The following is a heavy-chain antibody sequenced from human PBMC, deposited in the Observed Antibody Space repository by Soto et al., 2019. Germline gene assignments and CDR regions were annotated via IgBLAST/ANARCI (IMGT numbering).Heavy chain of an antibody. V-gene: IGHV3-30*03. D-gene: IGHD6-13*01. CDR3: ARDLGSSWYPEYFQH. CDR1: GFTFRSYG. Sequence: PGGSLRLSCAASGFTFRSYGMHWVRQAPGKGLEWVAVISYDGSNKYYADSVKGRFTISRDNSKNTLYLQMNSLRAEDTAVYYCARDLGSSWYPEYFQHWGQGTLVTVSS. CDR2: ISYDGSNK. J-gene: IGHJ1*01.